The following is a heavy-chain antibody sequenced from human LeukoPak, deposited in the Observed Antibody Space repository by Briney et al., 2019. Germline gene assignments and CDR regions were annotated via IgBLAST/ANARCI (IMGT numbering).Heavy chain of an antibody. J-gene: IGHJ3*02. CDR1: GGSISSGSYY. CDR3: ARGIRPGVSAPDI. Sequence: MPSETLSLTCTVSGGSISSGSYYWSWIRQPAGKGLEWIGRIYTSGSTNYNPSLKSRVTISVDTSKNQFSLKLSSVTVADTAVYYCARGIRPGVSAPDIWGQGAMVTVSS. V-gene: IGHV4-61*02. CDR2: IYTSGST. D-gene: IGHD3-10*01.